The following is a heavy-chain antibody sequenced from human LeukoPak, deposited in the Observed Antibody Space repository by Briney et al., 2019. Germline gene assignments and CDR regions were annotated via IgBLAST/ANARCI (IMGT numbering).Heavy chain of an antibody. D-gene: IGHD5-12*01. J-gene: IGHJ4*02. CDR1: GYTFTSYY. CDR3: ARDAPRGNDGGVAC. V-gene: IGHV1-46*01. Sequence: ASVKVFCKTSGYTFTSYYMHWVRQAPGQGLEWMGIINPSGGSTSCAQEFQDRLTMTRDMSTRRVYVELSSVSSEDTAVYYCARDAPRGNDGGVACWGQGSLV. CDR2: INPSGGST.